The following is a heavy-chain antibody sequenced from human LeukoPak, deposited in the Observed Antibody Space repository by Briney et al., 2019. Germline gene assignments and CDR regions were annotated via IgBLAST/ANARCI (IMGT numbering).Heavy chain of an antibody. CDR3: ARGLVGPTVSYYDYGMDG. V-gene: IGHV3-33*01. CDR1: GFTFSSYA. Sequence: GGSLRLSCAASGFTFSSYAMRWVRQAPGKGLEWVAVIWYDGSNKYYADSVKGRFTISRDNSKNTLYLQMNSLRAEDTAVYYCARGLVGPTVSYYDYGMDGWGQGPTVTVSS. CDR2: IWYDGSNK. D-gene: IGHD2-8*02. J-gene: IGHJ6*02.